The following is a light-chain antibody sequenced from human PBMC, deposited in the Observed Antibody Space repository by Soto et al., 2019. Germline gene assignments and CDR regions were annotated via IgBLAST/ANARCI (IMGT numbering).Light chain of an antibody. J-gene: IGLJ1*01. V-gene: IGLV2-14*01. CDR2: DVS. CDR1: SSDVGGYNY. CDR3: SSYTSSSTLL. Sequence: QSALSQPASVSGSPGQSITISCTGTSSDVGGYNYVSWYQQHPGKAPKLMIYDVSNRPSGVSNRFSGSKSGNTASLTISGLQAEDEAAYYCSSYTSSSTLLFGTGTKVTVL.